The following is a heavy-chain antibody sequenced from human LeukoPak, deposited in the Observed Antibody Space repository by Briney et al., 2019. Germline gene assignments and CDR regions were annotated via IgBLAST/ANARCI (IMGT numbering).Heavy chain of an antibody. J-gene: IGHJ4*02. V-gene: IGHV1-2*02. CDR1: GSTFTGAY. CDR3: ARGEYSL. D-gene: IGHD6-6*01. Sequence: ASVKVSCKPSGSTFTGAYMHWVRQAPGQGLEWMGWINPNRGETKFAQKFQGRVTMTRDTSISTAYMELSRLRSDDTAVYYCARGEYSLWGQGTLVTVSS. CDR2: INPNRGET.